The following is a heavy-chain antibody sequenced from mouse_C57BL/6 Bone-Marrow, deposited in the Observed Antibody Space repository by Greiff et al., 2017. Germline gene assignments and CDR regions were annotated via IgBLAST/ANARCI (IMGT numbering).Heavy chain of an antibody. J-gene: IGHJ2*01. CDR2: ISSGGSYT. CDR1: GFTFSSYG. CDR3: ARQGLWLLHDY. V-gene: IGHV5-6*01. D-gene: IGHD2-3*01. Sequence: EVKLVASGGDLVKPGGSLKLSCAASGFTFSSYGMSWVRQTPDKRLEWVATISSGGSYTYYPDSVKGRFTISRDNAKNTLYLQMSSLKSEDTAMYYCARQGLWLLHDYWGQGTTLTVSS.